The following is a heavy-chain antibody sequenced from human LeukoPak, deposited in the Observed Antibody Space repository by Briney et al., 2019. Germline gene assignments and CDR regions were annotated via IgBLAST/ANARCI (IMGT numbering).Heavy chain of an antibody. D-gene: IGHD6-13*01. CDR3: ARGIQDSSSWPIDY. J-gene: IGHJ4*02. CDR2: ISSSSSTI. V-gene: IGHV3-48*01. Sequence: GGSLRLSCAASGFTFSSYSMNWVRQAPGKGLEWVSYISSSSSTIYYADSVKGRFTISRDNAKNSLYLRMNSLGAEDTAVYYCARGIQDSSSWPIDYWGQGTLVTVSS. CDR1: GFTFSSYS.